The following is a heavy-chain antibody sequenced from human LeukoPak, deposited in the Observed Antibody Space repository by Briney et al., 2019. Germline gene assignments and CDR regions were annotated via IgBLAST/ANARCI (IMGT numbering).Heavy chain of an antibody. CDR3: ARGGDTAMVTGDY. D-gene: IGHD5-18*01. J-gene: IGHJ4*02. CDR1: GYTFTCYV. CDR2: ISAYNGNT. V-gene: IGHV1-18*01. Sequence: GSSVKVSCKSSGYTFTCYVISWVRQAPGQGLEWMGWISAYNGNTNYAQKLQGRVPMTTDTYTSTAYMELRSLRSDDTTVYYCARGGDTAMVTGDYWGQGTLVTVSS.